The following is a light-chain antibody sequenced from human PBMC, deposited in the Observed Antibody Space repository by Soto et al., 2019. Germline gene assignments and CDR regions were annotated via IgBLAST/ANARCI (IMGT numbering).Light chain of an antibody. J-gene: IGKJ4*01. V-gene: IGKV1-5*01. CDR1: QYISSW. CDR2: DTF. Sequence: DIQMTQSPSSLSASIGDRVTITCRASQYISSWLAWYQQKPGKAPKLLMFDTFSLESGVPSRFSGSRSGTAVTLTVSSLQPDDYATYYCQQYNSYSPLTFGGGTKVEIK. CDR3: QQYNSYSPLT.